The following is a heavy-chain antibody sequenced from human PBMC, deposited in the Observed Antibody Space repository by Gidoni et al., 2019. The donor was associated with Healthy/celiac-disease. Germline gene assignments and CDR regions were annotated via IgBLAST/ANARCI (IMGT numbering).Heavy chain of an antibody. V-gene: IGHV3-33*08. D-gene: IGHD3-22*01. CDR2: IWYDGSNK. CDR1: GFTFRRYG. Sequence: QVQLVESGGGVVQPGRSLRLSCSAAGFTFRRYGIHWVRQAPGKGLEWVAVIWYDGSNKYYADAVKGRFTISRDNSKNTLYLQMNSLRAEDTAVYYCARDHEASGYYDSSGYTGYWGQGTLVTVSS. J-gene: IGHJ4*02. CDR3: ARDHEASGYYDSSGYTGY.